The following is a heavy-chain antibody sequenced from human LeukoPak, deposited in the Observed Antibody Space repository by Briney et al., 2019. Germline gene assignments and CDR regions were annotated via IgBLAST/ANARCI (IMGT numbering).Heavy chain of an antibody. D-gene: IGHD4-17*01. CDR1: GYTFTSYD. J-gene: IGHJ5*02. Sequence: GASVKVSCKASGYTFTSYDINWVRQATGQGLEWMGWMNPNSGNTGYAQKFQGRVTMTRNTSISTAYMELRSLRSDDTAVYYCARDSHDYESSWFDPWGQGTLVTVSS. CDR2: MNPNSGNT. CDR3: ARDSHDYESSWFDP. V-gene: IGHV1-8*01.